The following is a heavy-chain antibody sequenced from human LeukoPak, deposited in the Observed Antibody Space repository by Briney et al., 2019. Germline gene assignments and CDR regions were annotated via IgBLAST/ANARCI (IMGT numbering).Heavy chain of an antibody. Sequence: PGGSLRLSCAASGFTFSDYYMSWIRQAPGKGLEWVSYISSSGSTIYYADSVKGRFTISRDNAKNSLYPQMNSLRAEDTAVYYCARGRYYDILTGYGSYGMDVWGQGTTVTISS. V-gene: IGHV3-11*01. CDR2: ISSSGSTI. D-gene: IGHD3-9*01. J-gene: IGHJ6*02. CDR1: GFTFSDYY. CDR3: ARGRYYDILTGYGSYGMDV.